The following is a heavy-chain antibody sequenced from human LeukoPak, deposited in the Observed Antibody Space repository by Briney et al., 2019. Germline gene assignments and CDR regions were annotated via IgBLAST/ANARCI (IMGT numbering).Heavy chain of an antibody. Sequence: GGSLRLSCAASGFTFSSYAMSWVRQAPGKGLEWVSDISGSGGSTYYADSVKGRFTISRDNSKNTLYLQMNSLRAEDTAVYYCAKWSGPMTTVTHFDYWGQGTLVTVSS. CDR1: GFTFSSYA. J-gene: IGHJ4*02. D-gene: IGHD4-17*01. CDR3: AKWSGPMTTVTHFDY. CDR2: ISGSGGST. V-gene: IGHV3-23*01.